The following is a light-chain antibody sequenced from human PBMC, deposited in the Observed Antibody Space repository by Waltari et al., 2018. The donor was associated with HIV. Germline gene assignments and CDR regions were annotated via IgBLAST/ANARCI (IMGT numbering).Light chain of an antibody. Sequence: QSALTQPAPVSGSPGQSITISCPGTSRDISTYSFVPWYQKHPDKAPKLLVYDVDNRPSGVSRRFSGSKSGDTASLTISSIQADDEADYYCSSYTTTNTVVFGGGTKFTVL. CDR3: SSYTTTNTVV. CDR1: SRDISTYSF. V-gene: IGLV2-14*03. CDR2: DVD. J-gene: IGLJ2*01.